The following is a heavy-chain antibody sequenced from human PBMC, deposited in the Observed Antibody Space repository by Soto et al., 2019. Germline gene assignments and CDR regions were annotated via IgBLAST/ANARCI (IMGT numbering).Heavy chain of an antibody. CDR3: AREDGYNYSPYYYYYYGMDV. V-gene: IGHV3-11*01. CDR1: GFTFSDYY. Sequence: QVQLVESGGGLVKPGGSLRLSCAASGFTFSDYYMSWIRQAPGKGLEWVSYISSSGRTIYYADSVKGRFTISRDNAKNSLDLQMNSLRAEDTAVYYCAREDGYNYSPYYYYYYGMDVWGQGTTVTVSS. D-gene: IGHD5-12*01. CDR2: ISSSGRTI. J-gene: IGHJ6*02.